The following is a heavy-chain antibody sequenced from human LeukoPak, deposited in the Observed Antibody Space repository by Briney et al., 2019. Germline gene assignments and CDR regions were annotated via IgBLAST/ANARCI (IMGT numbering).Heavy chain of an antibody. J-gene: IGHJ4*02. CDR2: IYYSGST. Sequence: SQTLSLTCTVSGGSISSGDYYWSWLRQPPGKGLEWIGYIYYSGSTYYNPSLKSRVTISVDTSKNQFSLKLSSVTAADTAVYYCAREGLRDFWSGQTHWGQGTLVTVSS. V-gene: IGHV4-30-4*08. CDR1: GGSISSGDYY. CDR3: AREGLRDFWSGQTH. D-gene: IGHD3-3*01.